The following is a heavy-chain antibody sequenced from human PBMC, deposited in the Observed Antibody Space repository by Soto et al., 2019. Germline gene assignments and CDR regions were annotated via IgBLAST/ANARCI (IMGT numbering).Heavy chain of an antibody. Sequence: HPGGSLRLSCAASGFTFSSYGMHWVRQAPGKGLEWVAVISYDGSNKYYADSVKGRFTISRDNSKNTLYLQMNSLRAEDTAVYYCAKTPKDVGDYTGGYWGQGTLVNVSS. J-gene: IGHJ4*02. CDR2: ISYDGSNK. CDR1: GFTFSSYG. V-gene: IGHV3-30*18. CDR3: AKTPKDVGDYTGGY. D-gene: IGHD4-17*01.